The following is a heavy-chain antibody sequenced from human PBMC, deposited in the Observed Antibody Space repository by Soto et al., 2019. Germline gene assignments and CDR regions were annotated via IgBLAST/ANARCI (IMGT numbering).Heavy chain of an antibody. D-gene: IGHD2-2*02. CDR1: GFTFCSYA. Sequence: QVQLVEAGGGVVQPGRSLRHSCAASGFTFCSYAMHWVRQAPGKGLEWVEVRSYDGSNNYYADSVKGRFTISRDNSNTTRYLQMNSLRDEDTAVYYCARSGLRYGSSTSCYTAVWFDPWRQGTQVTVSS. CDR3: ARSGLRYGSSTSCYTAVWFDP. CDR2: RSYDGSNN. V-gene: IGHV3-30-3*01. J-gene: IGHJ5*02.